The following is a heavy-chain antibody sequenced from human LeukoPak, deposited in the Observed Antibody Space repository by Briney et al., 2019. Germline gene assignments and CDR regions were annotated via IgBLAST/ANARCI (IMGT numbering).Heavy chain of an antibody. CDR3: ARDEWNYYYMDV. CDR2: ISAYNGNT. CDR1: GYTFTSYG. V-gene: IGHV1-18*01. D-gene: IGHD2-8*01. Sequence: ASVKVSCKASGYTFTSYGISWVQQAPGQGLEWMGWISAYNGNTNYAQKLQGRVTMTTDTSTSTAYMELRSLRSDDTAVYYCARDEWNYYYMDVWGKGTTVTISS. J-gene: IGHJ6*03.